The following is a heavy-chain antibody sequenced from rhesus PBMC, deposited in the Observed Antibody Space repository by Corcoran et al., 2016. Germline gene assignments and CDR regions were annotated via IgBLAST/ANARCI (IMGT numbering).Heavy chain of an antibody. J-gene: IGHJ4*01. V-gene: IGHV4-93*02. CDR3: ARRLATVTLSYFDY. CDR1: GGSISSSNW. CDR2: IYGGSGST. Sequence: QVQLQESGPGVVKPSETLSLTCAVSGGSISSSNWWSWIRQSPGKGLEWVGYIYGGSGSTSDNPSLKSLVPISTDTSKNQFSLKLSSVTAADTAVYYCARRLATVTLSYFDYWGQGVLVTVSS. D-gene: IGHD5-36*02.